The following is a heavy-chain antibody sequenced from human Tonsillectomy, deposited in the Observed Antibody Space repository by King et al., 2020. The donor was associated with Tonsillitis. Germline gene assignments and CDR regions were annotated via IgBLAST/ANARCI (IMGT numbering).Heavy chain of an antibody. Sequence: LQLQESGPGLVKPSQTLSLTCTVSGVSISSGIYYWSWIRQPAGKGLEWIGRIYSSGSTNYNPSLKSRVTISVDTSKNQVSLKLSSVTAADTAVYYCAREYYQYSFDPWGQGTLVTVSS. CDR1: GVSISSGIYY. CDR3: AREYYQYSFDP. V-gene: IGHV4-61*02. CDR2: IYSSGST. D-gene: IGHD2/OR15-2a*01. J-gene: IGHJ5*02.